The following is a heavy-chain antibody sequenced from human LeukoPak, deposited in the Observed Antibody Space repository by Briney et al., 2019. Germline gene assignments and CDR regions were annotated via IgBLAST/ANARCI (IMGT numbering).Heavy chain of an antibody. CDR3: ARDYADYVGYFFFDY. CDR1: EFTFNKYA. Sequence: PWGSLRLSCAASEFTFNKYAMNWVRQAPGKGLEWVSSISGGGETTYYADSAKGRFTISRDNSQNTLYLQMNSLRAEDTAVYYCARDYADYVGYFFFDYWGQGTLVTVSS. CDR2: ISGGGETT. V-gene: IGHV3-23*01. D-gene: IGHD4-17*01. J-gene: IGHJ4*02.